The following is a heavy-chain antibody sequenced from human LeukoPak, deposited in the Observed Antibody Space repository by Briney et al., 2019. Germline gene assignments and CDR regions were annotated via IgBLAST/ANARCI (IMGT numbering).Heavy chain of an antibody. J-gene: IGHJ5*02. CDR1: GYTFTGYY. Sequence: ASVKASCKASGYTFTGYYIHWVRQAPGQGLEWMGWINPNSGGTNYAQKFQGRVTMTRDTSISTAYMELSRLRSDDTAVYYCARDTGAARLWFDPWGQGTLVTVRS. V-gene: IGHV1-2*02. CDR2: INPNSGGT. CDR3: ARDTGAARLWFDP. D-gene: IGHD6-6*01.